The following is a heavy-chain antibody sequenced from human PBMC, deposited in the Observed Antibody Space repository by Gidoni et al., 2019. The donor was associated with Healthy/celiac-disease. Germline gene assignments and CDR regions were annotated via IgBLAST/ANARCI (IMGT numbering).Heavy chain of an antibody. V-gene: IGHV3-33*01. Sequence: QVQLVESGGGVVQPGRSLRLSCAASGFTFSSYGMHWVRQAPGKGLEWVAVIGYDGSNKYYADSVKGRFTISRDNSKNTLYLQMNSLRAEDTAVYYCARDPYPDCTNGVCYTSDYWGQGTLVTVSS. CDR1: GFTFSSYG. D-gene: IGHD2-8*01. CDR3: ARDPYPDCTNGVCYTSDY. CDR2: IGYDGSNK. J-gene: IGHJ4*02.